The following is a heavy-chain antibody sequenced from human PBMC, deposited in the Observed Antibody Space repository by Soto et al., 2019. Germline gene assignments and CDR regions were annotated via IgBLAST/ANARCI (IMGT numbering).Heavy chain of an antibody. V-gene: IGHV1-8*01. D-gene: IGHD3-3*01. CDR1: GYTFKDYD. CDR2: MNPNSGNT. J-gene: IGHJ2*01. Sequence: QVQLLQSGAEVKKPGTSVRVSCRASGYTFKDYDINWVRRAPGQGLEWMGWMNPNSGNTAYARKFHDRITMTRSVSARTAFMELSSLTPEDTAVYYCARRMTWSLWCIDLWGSGTQVTVSS. CDR3: ARRMTWSLWCIDL.